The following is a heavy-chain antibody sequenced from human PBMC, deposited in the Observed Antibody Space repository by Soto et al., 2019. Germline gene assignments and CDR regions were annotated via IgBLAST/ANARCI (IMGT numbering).Heavy chain of an antibody. CDR3: VRGYSSSWYSLGD. J-gene: IGHJ4*02. CDR1: GYTFNSYY. D-gene: IGHD6-13*01. V-gene: IGHV1-8*01. CDR2: MNPNSGNT. Sequence: QVQLVQSGSEVKKPGDSVKVSCRTSGYTFNSYYINWVRQATGQGPEWMGWMNPNSGNTGYAQKFQGRVTMTRDTSTSTAYLALSRLRSEDTAVYYCVRGYSSSWYSLGDWGQGTLVTVSS.